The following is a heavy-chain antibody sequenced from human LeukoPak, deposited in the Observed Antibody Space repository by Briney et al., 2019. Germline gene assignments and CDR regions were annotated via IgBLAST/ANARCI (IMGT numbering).Heavy chain of an antibody. Sequence: TSETLSLTCAVYGGSFSGYYWSWIRQPPGKGLEWIGEINHSGSTNYNPSLKSRVTISVDTSKNQFSLKLSSVTAADTAVYYCARGRDGYNYDYNYYMDVWGKGTTVTVSS. CDR3: ARGRDGYNYDYNYYMDV. D-gene: IGHD5-24*01. J-gene: IGHJ6*03. V-gene: IGHV4-34*01. CDR1: GGSFSGYY. CDR2: INHSGST.